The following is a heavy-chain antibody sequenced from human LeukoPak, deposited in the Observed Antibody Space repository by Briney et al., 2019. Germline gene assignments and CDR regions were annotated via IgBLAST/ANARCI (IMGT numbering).Heavy chain of an antibody. CDR1: GYTFTSYA. Sequence: ASVTVSFTASGYTFTSYAMNWVRQAPGQGLEWMGWINTNTGNPTYAQGFTGRFVFSLDTSVSTAYLQISSLKAEDTAVYYCARGHSSSWYVSVDDYWGQEPWSPSPQ. CDR2: INTNTGNP. V-gene: IGHV7-4-1*02. CDR3: ARGHSSSWYVSVDDY. D-gene: IGHD6-13*01. J-gene: IGHJ4*01.